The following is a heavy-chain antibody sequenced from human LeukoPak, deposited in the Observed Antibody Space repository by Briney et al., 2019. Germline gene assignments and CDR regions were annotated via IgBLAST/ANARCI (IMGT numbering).Heavy chain of an antibody. CDR1: GVSLSTYY. CDR3: VKIKPGGASFDY. Sequence: PSETLSLTCTVSGVSLSTYYWSWIRQSPERGLEWIGYLTPSGSTNYKPSLKSRVTISVDTSKNQFSLKLSSVIAADTALYYCVKIKPGGASFDYWGQGTLVTVSS. D-gene: IGHD1-26*01. J-gene: IGHJ4*02. CDR2: LTPSGST. V-gene: IGHV4-59*01.